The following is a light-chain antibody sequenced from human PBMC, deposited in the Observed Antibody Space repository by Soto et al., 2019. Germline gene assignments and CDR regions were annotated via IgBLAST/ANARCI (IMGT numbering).Light chain of an antibody. CDR1: SRDVGGYNY. CDR2: EVS. V-gene: IGLV2-14*01. J-gene: IGLJ2*01. Sequence: QSVLTQPASVSGSPGQSITISCTGTSRDVGGYNYVSCHQQHPGKAPKVIITEVSNRPSWVYNRFSGPKYGNTASLTISGLQAEDEADYYCSSYISSSTLVVFGGGTKLTVL. CDR3: SSYISSSTLVV.